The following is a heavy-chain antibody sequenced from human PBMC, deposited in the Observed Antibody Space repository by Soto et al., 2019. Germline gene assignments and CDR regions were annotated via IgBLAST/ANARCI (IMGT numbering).Heavy chain of an antibody. CDR1: GFTFSSSE. Sequence: PXVSLRLSCAASGFTFSSSEMYWVRQAPGKGLEWISYIHPGGQTIFYAESVKGRFTISRDNAKHSVYLQMNSLRAEDTAVYYCARRGSRWGRGTKVTVS. CDR3: ARRGSR. V-gene: IGHV3-48*03. CDR2: IHPGGQTI. D-gene: IGHD2-15*01. J-gene: IGHJ3*01.